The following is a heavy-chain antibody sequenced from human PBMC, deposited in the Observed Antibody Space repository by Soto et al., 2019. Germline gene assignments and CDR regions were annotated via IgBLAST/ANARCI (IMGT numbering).Heavy chain of an antibody. CDR2: ASNDPRARTT. CDR3: VASLQY. J-gene: IGHJ4*02. Sequence: EMQLVESGGGLVQPGGSLRLSCAASGFTFSDYHIEWVRQAPGKGLEWIGGASNDPRARTTQHAASVRGRFITSRDDSENSLYLQMNSLKTEGTAVYYCVASLQYWGQGTLVTVSS. CDR1: GFTFSDYH. D-gene: IGHD2-2*01. V-gene: IGHV3-72*01.